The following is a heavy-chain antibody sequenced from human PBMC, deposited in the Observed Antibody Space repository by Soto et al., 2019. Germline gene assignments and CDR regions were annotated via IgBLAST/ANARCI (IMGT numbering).Heavy chain of an antibody. CDR3: ARHGFLRYCSSTSCYDY. Sequence: SETLSLPWTVSGGSLSSYYWNWIRQPPGKGLEWIGYVYYSGSTIYNPSLKSRVTISVDTSKNQFSLRLSSVTAADTAVYYCARHGFLRYCSSTSCYDYWGQGTLVPVSS. D-gene: IGHD2-2*01. J-gene: IGHJ4*02. V-gene: IGHV4-59*08. CDR1: GGSLSSYY. CDR2: VYYSGST.